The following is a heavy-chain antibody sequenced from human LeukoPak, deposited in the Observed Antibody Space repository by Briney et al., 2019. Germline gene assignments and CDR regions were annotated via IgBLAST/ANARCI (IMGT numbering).Heavy chain of an antibody. CDR1: GFIFSSYA. J-gene: IGHJ4*02. V-gene: IGHV3-7*03. CDR2: IKQDGSDR. D-gene: IGHD6-19*01. CDR3: VRNLAVAGTCFDS. Sequence: GGSLRLSCAASGFIFSSYAMSWVRQAPGKGLEWVANIKQDGSDRNYVTSVRGRFTISGDNAESSLFLQMNSLRAEDTAVYYCVRNLAVAGTCFDSWGQGTLVTVSS.